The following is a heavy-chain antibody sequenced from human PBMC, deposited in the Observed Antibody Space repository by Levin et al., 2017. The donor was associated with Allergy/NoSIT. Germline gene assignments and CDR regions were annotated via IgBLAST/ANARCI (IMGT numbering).Heavy chain of an antibody. V-gene: IGHV3-23*01. Sequence: GGSLRLSLTCAASGFTFSTYAMSWVRQAPGKGLEWVSSYSGSGGNTFYADSVKGRFTISRDNSKNTLYLQMNSLRDEDTAVYYCAKESGSGTYYLYYFDYWGQGTLVTVSS. J-gene: IGHJ4*02. CDR3: AKESGSGTYYLYYFDY. CDR2: YSGSGGNT. D-gene: IGHD3-10*01. CDR1: GFTFSTYA.